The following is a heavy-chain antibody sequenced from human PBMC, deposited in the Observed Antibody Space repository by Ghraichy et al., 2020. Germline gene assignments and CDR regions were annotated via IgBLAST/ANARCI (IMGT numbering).Heavy chain of an antibody. CDR2: ISWNSGTI. Sequence: SLNISCAASGFTFDDYAMHWVRQAPGKGLEWVSGISWNSGTIGYADSVKGRFTISRDNAKNSLHVQMNSLRAEDTALYFCAKAAGPHYYYGVDVCGQGTTVTVSS. D-gene: IGHD1-1*01. CDR1: GFTFDDYA. J-gene: IGHJ6*02. V-gene: IGHV3-9*01. CDR3: AKAAGPHYYYGVDV.